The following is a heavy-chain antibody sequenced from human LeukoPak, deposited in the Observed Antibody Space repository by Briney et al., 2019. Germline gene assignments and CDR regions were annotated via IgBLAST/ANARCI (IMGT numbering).Heavy chain of an antibody. D-gene: IGHD2-15*01. Sequence: SETLSLTCAVYSGSFSGYYWSWIRQPPGKGLEWIGEINHSGSTNYNPSLKSRVTISVDTSKKQFSLRLSSVTAADTAVYFCARTHVVTATVDLWGQGTLVTVSS. J-gene: IGHJ5*02. CDR1: SGSFSGYY. V-gene: IGHV4-34*01. CDR3: ARTHVVTATVDL. CDR2: INHSGST.